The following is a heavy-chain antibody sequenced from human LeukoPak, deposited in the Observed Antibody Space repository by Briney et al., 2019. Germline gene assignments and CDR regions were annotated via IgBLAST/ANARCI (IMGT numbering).Heavy chain of an antibody. J-gene: IGHJ5*02. Sequence: GGSLRLSCAASGFSFSRYSMHWVRQAPGEGLVWVSRINTDGRTKNYADSVKGRFTISRDNAKNTLYLQMNSLTAEDTAVYYCARGGGIAAAGTIGWFDPWGQGTLVTVSS. CDR3: ARGGGIAAAGTIGWFDP. V-gene: IGHV3-74*01. D-gene: IGHD6-13*01. CDR2: INTDGRTK. CDR1: GFSFSRYS.